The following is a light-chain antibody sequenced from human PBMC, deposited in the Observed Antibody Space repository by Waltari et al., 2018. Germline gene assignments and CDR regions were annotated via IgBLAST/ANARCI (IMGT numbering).Light chain of an antibody. V-gene: IGLV2-8*01. CDR2: EVY. CDR3: AAWDDSLNTWV. CDR1: SSDVGASDT. Sequence: QSALTQPPSASGSPGQAVMISCTGTSSDVGASDTVSWYQQHPGKAPKLLIFEVYKRPSGVPDRFSGSKSGNTASLAISGLQSEDEADYYCAAWDDSLNTWVFGGGTKLTVL. J-gene: IGLJ3*02.